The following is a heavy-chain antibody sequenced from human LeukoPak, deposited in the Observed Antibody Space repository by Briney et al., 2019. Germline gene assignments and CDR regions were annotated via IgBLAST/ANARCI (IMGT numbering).Heavy chain of an antibody. CDR3: ATAKSLLRF. D-gene: IGHD2/OR15-2a*01. CDR1: GSTFSSYA. J-gene: IGHJ1*01. V-gene: IGHV3-15*01. Sequence: GGSLRLSCAASGSTFSSYAMSWVRQAPGKGLEWVGRSKNTADGGTTDYAAAVKGRFTISRDDSKNTLYLQMNNLNTEDTALYYCATAKSLLRFWGQGTLVTVSS. CDR2: SKNTADGGTT.